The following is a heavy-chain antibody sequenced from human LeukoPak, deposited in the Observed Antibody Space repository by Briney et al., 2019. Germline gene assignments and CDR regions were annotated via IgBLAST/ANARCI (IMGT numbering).Heavy chain of an antibody. V-gene: IGHV6-1*01. CDR3: ARGWELLSDGAFDI. D-gene: IGHD1-26*01. CDR1: GDSVSSNSAA. Sequence: SQTLSLTCAISGDSVSSNSAAWNWIRQSPSRGLEWLGRIYYRSKWYIDYAVSVTSRISINPDTSKNQFSLQLNSVTAADTAVYYCARGWELLSDGAFDIWGQGTMVTVSS. J-gene: IGHJ3*02. CDR2: IYYRSKWYI.